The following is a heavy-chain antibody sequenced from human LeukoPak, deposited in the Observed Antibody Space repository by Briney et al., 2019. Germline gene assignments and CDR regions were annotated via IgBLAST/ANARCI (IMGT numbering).Heavy chain of an antibody. D-gene: IGHD4-17*01. Sequence: GGSLRLSCAASGFTFSSYSMNWVRQAPGKGLEWVSSISSSSYIYYADSVKGRFTISRDNAKNSLYLQMNSLRADDTAVYYCARDKVDYVIDYWGQGTLVTVSS. CDR2: ISSSSYI. J-gene: IGHJ4*02. V-gene: IGHV3-21*01. CDR3: ARDKVDYVIDY. CDR1: GFTFSSYS.